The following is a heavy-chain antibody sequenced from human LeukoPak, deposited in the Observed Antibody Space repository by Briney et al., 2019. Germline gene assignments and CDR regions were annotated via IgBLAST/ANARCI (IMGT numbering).Heavy chain of an antibody. J-gene: IGHJ4*02. CDR2: INHSGST. D-gene: IGHD4-23*01. V-gene: IGHV4-34*01. CDR1: GGSFSGYY. CDR3: ARARPRRWLDY. Sequence: SETLSLTCAVYGGSFSGYYWSWIRQPPGKGLEWIGEINHSGSTNYNPSLKSRVTISVDTSKNQFSLKLSSVTAADTAVYYCARARPRRWLDYWGQGTLVTVSS.